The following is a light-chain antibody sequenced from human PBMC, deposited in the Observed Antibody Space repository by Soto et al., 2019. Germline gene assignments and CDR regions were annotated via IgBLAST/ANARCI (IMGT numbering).Light chain of an antibody. J-gene: IGKJ1*01. V-gene: IGKV3-20*01. CDR3: QQYGSSGT. Sequence: EIIMTQSPATLPLSPGERATLSCRASQSIGLAIAWYQHKPGQAPRLLIFDASNRATGTPARFSGSGSGTDFTLTISRLEPEDFAVYYCQQYGSSGTFGQGTKVDIK. CDR1: QSIGLA. CDR2: DAS.